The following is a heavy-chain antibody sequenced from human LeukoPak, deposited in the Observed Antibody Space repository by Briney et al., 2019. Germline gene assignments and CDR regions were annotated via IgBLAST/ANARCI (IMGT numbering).Heavy chain of an antibody. Sequence: GGSLRLSCAASGFTFSSYAMSWVRQAPGKGLEWVSAISGSGGSTYYADSVKGRFTISRDNSKNTLYLQMNSLRAEDTAVYYCAKQLRVTIFGVVTLDAFDIWGQGTMVTVSS. CDR3: AKQLRVTIFGVVTLDAFDI. D-gene: IGHD3-3*01. V-gene: IGHV3-23*01. CDR2: ISGSGGST. CDR1: GFTFSSYA. J-gene: IGHJ3*02.